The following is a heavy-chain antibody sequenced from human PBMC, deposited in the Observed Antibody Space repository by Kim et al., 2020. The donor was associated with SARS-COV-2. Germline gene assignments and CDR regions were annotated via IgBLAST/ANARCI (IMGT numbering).Heavy chain of an antibody. CDR1: GFTFDDYT. CDR2: ITWDGVTT. J-gene: IGHJ3*01. D-gene: IGHD6-13*01. CDR3: AKHGAFSSSWYDAFDF. V-gene: IGHV3-43*01. Sequence: GGSLRLSCAASGFTFDDYTMHWVRQAPGKGLEWVSLITWDGVTTYYADSVKGRFTISRDNSKNSLYLQTTSLRTEDTALYFCAKHGAFSSSWYDAFDFWG.